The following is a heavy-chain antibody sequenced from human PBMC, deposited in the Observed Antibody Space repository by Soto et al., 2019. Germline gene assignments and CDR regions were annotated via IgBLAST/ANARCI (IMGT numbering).Heavy chain of an antibody. J-gene: IGHJ4*02. CDR2: IYYSGTT. V-gene: IGHV4-39*01. Sequence: PSETLSLTCTVSGGSITSGNYYWGWIRQPPGKGLEWIGNIYYSGTTSSNPSLMSRVTIFVDASKNQFSLKLTSVTATDTAIYYCVTTSRSYHVTYWGQGILVTAPQ. D-gene: IGHD1-26*01. CDR3: VTTSRSYHVTY. CDR1: GGSITSGNYY.